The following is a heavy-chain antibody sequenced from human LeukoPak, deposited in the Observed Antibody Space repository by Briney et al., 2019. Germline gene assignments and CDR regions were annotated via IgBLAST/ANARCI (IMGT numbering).Heavy chain of an antibody. CDR1: GFTVSSDY. J-gene: IGHJ5*02. Sequence: GGSLRLSCAASGFTVSSDYMSWVRQAPGKGLEWVSVIYSGGSTYYADSVKGRFTVSRDKSKNTVYLQMNSLRFEDTAMYYCARNWFDPWGQGTLVTVSS. CDR2: IYSGGST. CDR3: ARNWFDP. V-gene: IGHV3-53*05.